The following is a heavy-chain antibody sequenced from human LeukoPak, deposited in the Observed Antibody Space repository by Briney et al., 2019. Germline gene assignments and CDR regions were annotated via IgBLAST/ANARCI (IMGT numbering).Heavy chain of an antibody. CDR1: GFTFSSFD. D-gene: IGHD1-1*01. CDR3: ARGPPRGKYYYMDV. V-gene: IGHV3-13*01. CDR2: IGTASDT. J-gene: IGHJ6*03. Sequence: GGSLRLSCAASGFTFSSFDMHWVRQPTGQGLEWVSTIGTASDTYYPGSVEGRFILSRDNAKNSLYLQMNSLTAGDTAVYYCARGPPRGKYYYMDVWGKGTTVSVSS.